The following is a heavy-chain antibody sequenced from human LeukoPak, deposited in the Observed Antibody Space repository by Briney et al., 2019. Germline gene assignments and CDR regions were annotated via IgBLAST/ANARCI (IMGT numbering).Heavy chain of an antibody. Sequence: PGESLKISCKAYGYSFTTYWIAWVRQMPGKGLEWMGIIYPDDSDTRYSPSFRGQVTISADKSISTAYLQWSSLRAPDTAVYYCARQADYNLLTGYYKGHLDYWGQGTLVTVSS. CDR2: IYPDDSDT. D-gene: IGHD3-9*01. J-gene: IGHJ4*02. V-gene: IGHV5-51*01. CDR1: GYSFTTYW. CDR3: ARQADYNLLTGYYKGHLDY.